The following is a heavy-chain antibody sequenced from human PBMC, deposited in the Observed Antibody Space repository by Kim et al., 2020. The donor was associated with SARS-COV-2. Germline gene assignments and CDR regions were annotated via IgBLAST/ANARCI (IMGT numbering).Heavy chain of an antibody. D-gene: IGHD6-6*01. CDR3: ARGGRFGSSHYYYYGMDV. Sequence: SQTLSLTCAISGDSVSSNSAAWNWIRQSPSRGLEWLGRTYYRSKWYNDYAVSVKSRITINPDTSKNQFSLQLNSVTPEDTAVYYCARGGRFGSSHYYYYGMDVWGQGTTVTVSS. CDR1: GDSVSSNSAA. J-gene: IGHJ6*02. CDR2: TYYRSKWYN. V-gene: IGHV6-1*01.